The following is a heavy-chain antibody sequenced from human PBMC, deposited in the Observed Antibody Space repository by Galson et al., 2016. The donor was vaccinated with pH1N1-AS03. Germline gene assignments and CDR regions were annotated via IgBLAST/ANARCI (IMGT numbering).Heavy chain of an antibody. J-gene: IGHJ4*02. CDR3: ARERDSSSSSIFVY. Sequence: SVKVSCKASGGTFSTNGFTWVRQAPGQGLEWMGRIIPMLGRGNYAHKFQGRVTIIADISTSTTYMELSNLTSEDTAIYYCARERDSSSSSIFVYWGQGTQVTVSS. D-gene: IGHD6-6*01. CDR2: IIPMLGRG. V-gene: IGHV1-69*04. CDR1: GGTFSTNG.